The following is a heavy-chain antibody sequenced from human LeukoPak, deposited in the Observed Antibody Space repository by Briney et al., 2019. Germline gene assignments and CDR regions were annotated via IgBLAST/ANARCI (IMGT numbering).Heavy chain of an antibody. CDR1: GYTFTRYH. D-gene: IGHD1-26*01. V-gene: IGHV1-46*01. CDR3: ARETRQGGSLDFDY. CDR2: INPSGGST. Sequence: GASVKVSCKASGYTFTRYHMHWVRLAPGQGLEWMGIINPSGGSTSYAQKFQGRVTMTRDMSTSTVYMELSSLRSEDSAVYYCARETRQGGSLDFDYWGQGTLVTVSS. J-gene: IGHJ4*02.